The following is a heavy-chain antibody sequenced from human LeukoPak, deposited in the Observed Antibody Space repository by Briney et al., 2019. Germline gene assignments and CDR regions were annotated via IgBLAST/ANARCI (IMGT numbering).Heavy chain of an antibody. CDR2: IYYSGST. CDR3: ARVGGGFGCSGGSCYFYNWFDP. V-gene: IGHV4-59*01. J-gene: IGHJ5*02. CDR1: GGSISSYY. D-gene: IGHD2-15*01. Sequence: SETLSLTCTVSGGSISSYYWSWIRQPPGKGLEWIGYIYYSGSTNYNPSFKSRVTISVDTSKNQFSLKLSSVTAADTAVYYCARVGGGFGCSGGSCYFYNWFDPWGQGTLVTVSS.